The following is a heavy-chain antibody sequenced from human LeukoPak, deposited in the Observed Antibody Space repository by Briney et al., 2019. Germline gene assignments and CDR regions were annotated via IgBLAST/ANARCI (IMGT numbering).Heavy chain of an antibody. Sequence: TTSETLSLTCTVSGGSISSSSYYWGWIRQPPGKGLEWIGSIYYSGSTYYNPSLKSRVTISVDTSKNQFSLKLSSVTAADTAVYYCARDPKSPFFGVVIIPSYYFDYWGQGTLVTVSS. V-gene: IGHV4-39*07. D-gene: IGHD3-3*01. CDR2: IYYSGST. J-gene: IGHJ4*02. CDR3: ARDPKSPFFGVVIIPSYYFDY. CDR1: GGSISSSSYY.